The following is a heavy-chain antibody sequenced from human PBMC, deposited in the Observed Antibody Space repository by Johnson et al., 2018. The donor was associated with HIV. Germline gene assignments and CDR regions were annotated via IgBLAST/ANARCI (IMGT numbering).Heavy chain of an antibody. D-gene: IGHD3-22*01. CDR2: IGPAGDT. J-gene: IGHJ3*02. V-gene: IGHV3-13*01. CDR3: AKGYYYDSSGSGAFDI. Sequence: VQLVESGGGLVKPGGSLRLSCAASGFTFSDYDMHWVRQTTGKGLEWVSAIGPAGDTYYPGSVKGRFTISRDNSKNTLYLQMNSLRAEDTAVYYCAKGYYYDSSGSGAFDIWGQGTMVTVSS. CDR1: GFTFSDYD.